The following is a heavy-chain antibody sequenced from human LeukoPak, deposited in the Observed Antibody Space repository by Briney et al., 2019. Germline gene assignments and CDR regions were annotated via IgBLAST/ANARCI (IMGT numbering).Heavy chain of an antibody. J-gene: IGHJ5*02. CDR2: IYYSGST. V-gene: IGHV4-59*01. D-gene: IGHD6-6*01. Sequence: PSETLSLTCTVSGGSISSYYWSWIRQPPGKGLEWIGYIYYSGSTNYNPSLKSRVTISVDTSKNQFSLKLSSVTAADTAVYYCARIQSIAARRFDPWGQGTLVTVSS. CDR1: GGSISSYY. CDR3: ARIQSIAARRFDP.